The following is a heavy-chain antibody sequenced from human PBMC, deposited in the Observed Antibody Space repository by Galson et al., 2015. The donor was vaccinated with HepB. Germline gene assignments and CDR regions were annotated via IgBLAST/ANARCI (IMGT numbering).Heavy chain of an antibody. Sequence: SLRLSCAASGLTFSSYAMNWVCQAPGKGLEWVSGISGSGANTYYADSVKGRFTISRDNSKNTLFLQMDSLRSEDTAVYYCAKGFYISSSAAFDMGGQGTTVTVSS. V-gene: IGHV3-23*01. CDR2: ISGSGANT. D-gene: IGHD3-10*01. CDR1: GLTFSSYA. J-gene: IGHJ3*02. CDR3: AKGFYISSSAAFDM.